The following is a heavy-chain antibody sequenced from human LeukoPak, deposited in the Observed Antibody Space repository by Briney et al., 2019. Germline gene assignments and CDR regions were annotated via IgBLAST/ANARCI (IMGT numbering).Heavy chain of an antibody. CDR2: IRYDGSNK. D-gene: IGHD2-2*01. Sequence: GGSLRLSCAASGFTFSSHGTHWVRQAPGKGLEWVAFIRYDGSNKYYADSVKGRFTISRDNSKNTLYLQMNSLRAEDTAVYYCAKDIVVVPADFGYWGQGTLVTVSS. CDR3: AKDIVVVPADFGY. CDR1: GFTFSSHG. V-gene: IGHV3-30*02. J-gene: IGHJ4*02.